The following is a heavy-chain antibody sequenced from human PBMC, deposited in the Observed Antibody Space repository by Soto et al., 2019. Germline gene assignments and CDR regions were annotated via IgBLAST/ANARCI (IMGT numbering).Heavy chain of an antibody. Sequence: PSETLSLTCTVSGGSISSGCYYWSWIRQHPGKGLEWIGYIYYGGSTYYNPSLKSRVTISVDTSKNQFSLKLSSVTAADTAVYYCARGEPQYGSGDLSPTNFDYWGQGTLVTVSS. CDR3: ARGEPQYGSGDLSPTNFDY. CDR1: GGSISSGCYY. D-gene: IGHD3-10*01. V-gene: IGHV4-31*03. J-gene: IGHJ4*02. CDR2: IYYGGST.